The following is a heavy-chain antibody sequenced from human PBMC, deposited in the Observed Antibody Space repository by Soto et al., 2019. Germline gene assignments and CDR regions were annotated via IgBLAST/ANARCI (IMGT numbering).Heavy chain of an antibody. CDR1: GDSISTSAYY. V-gene: IGHV4-39*01. D-gene: IGHD2-15*01. J-gene: IGHJ4*02. CDR3: ARHPLRGFGVPY. Sequence: QLQLQESGPGLVKPSETLSRSCVVSGDSISTSAYYWGWIRQPPGKGLQWIGSIDYSGNTYYNPSLKSRVTISVDTPKTQFSLRLNSVTAADTAFYYCARHPLRGFGVPYWGQVTLVTVSS. CDR2: IDYSGNT.